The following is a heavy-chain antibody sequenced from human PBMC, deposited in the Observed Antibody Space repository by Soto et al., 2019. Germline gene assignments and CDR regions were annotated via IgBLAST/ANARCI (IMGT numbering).Heavy chain of an antibody. CDR1: GFTFRTYA. CDR3: ARNSPPDY. J-gene: IGHJ4*02. CDR2: ISYDGSNK. V-gene: IGHV3-30-3*01. Sequence: QVQLVESGGGVVQPGTSLRLSCAASGFTFRTYAMYWVRQAPGKGLEWVAVISYDGSNKYYADSVKGRFTISRDDSKNTLYLQMNSLGAGDTAVYYGARNSPPDYWGQGTLVTVSS.